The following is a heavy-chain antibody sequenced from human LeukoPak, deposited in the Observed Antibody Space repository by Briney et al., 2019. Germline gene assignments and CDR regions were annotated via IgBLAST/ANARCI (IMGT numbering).Heavy chain of an antibody. D-gene: IGHD5/OR15-5a*01. Sequence: PSETLSLTCTVSGGSISSYYWSWIRQPPGKGLEWIGYIYYGGSTNYNPSLKSRVTISVDTSKNQFSLKLSSVTAADTAVYYCARSLDFDYWGQGTLVTVSS. CDR2: IYYGGST. CDR3: ARSLDFDY. V-gene: IGHV4-59*01. J-gene: IGHJ4*02. CDR1: GGSISSYY.